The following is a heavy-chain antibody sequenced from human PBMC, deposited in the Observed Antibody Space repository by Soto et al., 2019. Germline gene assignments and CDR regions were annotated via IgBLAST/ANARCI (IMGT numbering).Heavy chain of an antibody. D-gene: IGHD3-9*01. CDR2: INHSGST. J-gene: IGHJ5*02. Sequence: PSETLSLTCAVYGGSFSGYYWTWIRQPPGTGLEWIGEINHSGSTNYNPSLKSRVTISVDTSKNQFSLKLSSVTAADTAVYYCARGFNYDILTGYYNWFDPWGQGTLVTVSS. V-gene: IGHV4-34*01. CDR1: GGSFSGYY. CDR3: ARGFNYDILTGYYNWFDP.